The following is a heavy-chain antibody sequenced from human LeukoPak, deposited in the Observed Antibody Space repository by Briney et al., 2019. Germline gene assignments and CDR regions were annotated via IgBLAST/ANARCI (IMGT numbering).Heavy chain of an antibody. CDR2: IYSSGYT. CDR3: ARASYAFDI. CDR1: GASVATGDYY. Sequence: SETLSLTCTVSGASVATGDYYWTWIRQPAGKTLEWIGRIYSSGYTVYSPSLKSRVTISLDTSKNQFSLTLSSVTDADTAVYYCARASYAFDIWGQGTMVTVSS. V-gene: IGHV4-61*02. J-gene: IGHJ3*02.